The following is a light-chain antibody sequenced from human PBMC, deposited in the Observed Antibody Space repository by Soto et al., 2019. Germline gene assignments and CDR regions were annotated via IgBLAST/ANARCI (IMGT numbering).Light chain of an antibody. J-gene: IGKJ4*01. CDR3: QHYSVYPLT. V-gene: IGKV1-5*03. Sequence: DIQMTQSPSTLSASVGYRVTITCRASQSISMWLAWYQHKPGKAPNLLIYRASNLESGVPSRFSGSGSGTEFTLTISSLQPDDFATYYCQHYSVYPLTFGGGTKLEIK. CDR1: QSISMW. CDR2: RAS.